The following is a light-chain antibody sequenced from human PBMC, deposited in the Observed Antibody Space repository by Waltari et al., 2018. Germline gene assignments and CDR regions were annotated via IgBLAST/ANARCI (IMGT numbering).Light chain of an antibody. Sequence: QSALTQPPSASGSLGQSVTLSCTGTSRDLGAHNYVSWYQHRPGNAPKLVIFEVVKRPSGVPDRFSGSKSGSTASLTVSGLQADDEADYYCTSYTDSDNLVFGGGTNLAVL. J-gene: IGLJ3*02. CDR3: TSYTDSDNLV. CDR1: SRDLGAHNY. V-gene: IGLV2-8*01. CDR2: EVV.